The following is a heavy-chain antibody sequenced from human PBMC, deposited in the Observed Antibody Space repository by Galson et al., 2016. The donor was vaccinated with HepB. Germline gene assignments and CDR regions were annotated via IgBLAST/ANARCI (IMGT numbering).Heavy chain of an antibody. V-gene: IGHV3-11*06. CDR1: GFTFSDYY. D-gene: IGHD2-2*01. CDR3: ARDCSSDCFTNIDY. Sequence: SLRLSCAASGFTFSDYYMSWIRQAPGKGLEWISYISTGSGHTNYADSVKGRFTISRDNAKNSLYLQMNSLRAKDTAVYYCARDCSSDCFTNIDYWGQGTLVSVSS. J-gene: IGHJ4*02. CDR2: ISTGSGHT.